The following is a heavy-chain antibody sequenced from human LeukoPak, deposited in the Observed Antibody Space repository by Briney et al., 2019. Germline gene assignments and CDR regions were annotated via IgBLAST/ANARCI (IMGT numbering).Heavy chain of an antibody. Sequence: PSETLSLTCTVSGGSISSSSYYWGWIRQPPGKGLECLGHISHTGDTYYNPSLKSRVTISLDTSKNQFSLRLSSVTAADTALYYCARVEDYGDYGRQHAFDIWGQGTMVTVSS. J-gene: IGHJ3*02. V-gene: IGHV4-39*07. D-gene: IGHD4-17*01. CDR3: ARVEDYGDYGRQHAFDI. CDR1: GGSISSSSYY. CDR2: ISHTGDT.